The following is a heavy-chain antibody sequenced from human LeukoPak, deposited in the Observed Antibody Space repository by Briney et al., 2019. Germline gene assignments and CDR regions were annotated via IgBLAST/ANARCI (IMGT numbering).Heavy chain of an antibody. V-gene: IGHV3-30-3*01. CDR2: TSSDLNVK. Sequence: GGSLRLSCAASGFTFRNYVIHWARQAPGKGLEWVAVTSSDLNVKLYADSVKGRFTISRDNSRSTLYLQMNSLRPEDTAIYYCAREGYYGSGSTPSLYFDYWGQGTLVTVSS. CDR3: AREGYYGSGSTPSLYFDY. J-gene: IGHJ4*02. D-gene: IGHD3-10*01. CDR1: GFTFRNYV.